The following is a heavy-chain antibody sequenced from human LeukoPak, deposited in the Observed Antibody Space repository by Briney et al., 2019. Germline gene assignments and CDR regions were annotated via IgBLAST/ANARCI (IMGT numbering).Heavy chain of an antibody. CDR3: ARTSIVVVPAAIMGINWFDP. J-gene: IGHJ5*02. CDR1: GYTFTSYG. V-gene: IGHV1-18*01. CDR2: FSAYNGNT. Sequence: ASVKVSCKASGYTFTSYGISWVRQAPGQGLEWMGWFSAYNGNTNYAQKLQGRVTMTTDTSTSTAYMELRSLRSDDTAVYYCARTSIVVVPAAIMGINWFDPWGQGTLVTVSS. D-gene: IGHD2-2*02.